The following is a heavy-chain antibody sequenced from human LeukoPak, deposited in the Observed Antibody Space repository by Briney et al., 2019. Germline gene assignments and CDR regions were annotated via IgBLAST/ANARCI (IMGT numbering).Heavy chain of an antibody. CDR2: IYYSGST. J-gene: IGHJ4*02. CDR3: AKLSITMIVGY. CDR1: GGSISSSSYC. V-gene: IGHV4-39*01. Sequence: PSETLSLTCTVSGGSISSSSYCWGWIRQPPGKGLEWIGSIYYSGSTYYNPSLKSRVTISVDTSKNQFSLKLSSVTAADTAVYYCAKLSITMIVGYWGQGTLVTVSS. D-gene: IGHD3-22*01.